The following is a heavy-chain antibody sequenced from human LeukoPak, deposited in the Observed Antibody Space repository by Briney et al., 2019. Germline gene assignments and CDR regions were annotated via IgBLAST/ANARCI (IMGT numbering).Heavy chain of an antibody. CDR2: IIPIFGTA. J-gene: IGHJ4*02. V-gene: IGHV1-69*13. D-gene: IGHD6-19*01. Sequence: ASVKVSCKASGGTFSSYAISWVRQAPGQGLEWMGGIIPIFGTANHAQKFQGRVTITADESTSTAYMELSSLRSEDTAVYYCASTYSSGWYVFDYWGQGTLVTVSS. CDR3: ASTYSSGWYVFDY. CDR1: GGTFSSYA.